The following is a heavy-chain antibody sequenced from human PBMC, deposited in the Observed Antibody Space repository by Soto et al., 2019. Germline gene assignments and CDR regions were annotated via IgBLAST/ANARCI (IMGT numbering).Heavy chain of an antibody. J-gene: IGHJ4*02. V-gene: IGHV1-69*01. CDR1: GGTFSSYA. CDR3: ARQRVAGPAFSYFDY. D-gene: IGHD6-19*01. CDR2: IIPIFGTA. Sequence: QVQLVQSGAEVKKPGSSVKVSCKASGGTFSSYAISWVRQAPGQGLEWMGGIIPIFGTANYAQKFQGRVTITADESTSTAYMELGSLRSEDTAVYYCARQRVAGPAFSYFDYWGQGTLVTVSS.